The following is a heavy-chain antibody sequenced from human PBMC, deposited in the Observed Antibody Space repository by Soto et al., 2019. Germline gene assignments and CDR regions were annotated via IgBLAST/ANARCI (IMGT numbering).Heavy chain of an antibody. V-gene: IGHV3-33*01. CDR1: GFTFSSYG. Sequence: QVQLVESGGGVVQPGRSLRLSCAASGFTFSSYGMHWVHQAPGKGLEWVAVIWYDGSNKYYADSVKGRFTISRDNSKNTLYLQMNSLRAEDTAVYYCARDRVAAAGRGSFDYWGQGTLVTVSS. CDR3: ARDRVAAAGRGSFDY. J-gene: IGHJ4*02. D-gene: IGHD6-13*01. CDR2: IWYDGSNK.